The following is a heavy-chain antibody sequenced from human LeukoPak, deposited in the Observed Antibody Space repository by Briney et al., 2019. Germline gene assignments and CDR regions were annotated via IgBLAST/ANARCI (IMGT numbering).Heavy chain of an antibody. D-gene: IGHD3-22*01. J-gene: IGHJ3*02. CDR1: GYTFTSYY. Sequence: RASVKVSCKASGYTFTSYYMHWVRQAPGQGLEWMGIINPSGGSTSYAQKFQGRVTMTRDMSTSTVYMELSSPRSEDTAVYYCARDRYYDSSGYYYGDAFDIWGQGTMVTVSS. CDR2: INPSGGST. CDR3: ARDRYYDSSGYYYGDAFDI. V-gene: IGHV1-46*01.